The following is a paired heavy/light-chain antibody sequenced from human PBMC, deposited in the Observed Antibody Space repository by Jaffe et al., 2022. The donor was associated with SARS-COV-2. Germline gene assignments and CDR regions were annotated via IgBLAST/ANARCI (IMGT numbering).Light chain of an antibody. Sequence: YEVTQPPSVSVSPGQTASITCSGDELGDKYVCWYQQKPGQSPVVVIYHDDKRPSGIPERFSGSNSGNTAILTISGTQAVDEADYYCQAWDSVSHVVFGGGTKLTVL. J-gene: IGLJ2*01. CDR2: HDD. V-gene: IGLV3-1*01. CDR1: ELGDKY. CDR3: QAWDSVSHVV.
Heavy chain of an antibody. CDR1: GASLNDYY. Sequence: QVQLQQWGAGLLKPSETLSLTCAVHGASLNDYYWSWIRQPPGKGLEWIGEISHSGSTNYNPSLKSRLTISVDTSKSQFSLKVNSVTAADTAVYYCTTGGDMATARGPHFEYWAQGTLVTVSS. J-gene: IGHJ4*02. D-gene: IGHD5-18*01. CDR3: TTGGDMATARGPHFEY. CDR2: ISHSGST. V-gene: IGHV4-34*01.